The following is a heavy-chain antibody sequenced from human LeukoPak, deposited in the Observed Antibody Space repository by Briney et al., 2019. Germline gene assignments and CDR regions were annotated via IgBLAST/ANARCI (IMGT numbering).Heavy chain of an antibody. CDR2: ISGSGGST. D-gene: IGHD3-22*01. J-gene: IGHJ4*02. CDR3: AKVEEDWYYYDSSGYPPPDY. V-gene: IGHV3-23*01. Sequence: QPGGSLRLSCAASGFAFSYYWMTWVRQAPGKGLEWVSAISGSGGSTYYADSVKGRFTISRDNSKNTLYLQMNSLRAEDTAVYYCAKVEEDWYYYDSSGYPPPDYWGQGTLVTVSS. CDR1: GFAFSYYW.